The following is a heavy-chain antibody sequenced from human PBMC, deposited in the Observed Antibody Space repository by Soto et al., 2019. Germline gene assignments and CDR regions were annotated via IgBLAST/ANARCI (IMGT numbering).Heavy chain of an antibody. J-gene: IGHJ4*02. CDR1: GYSFTSYW. V-gene: IGHV5-10-1*01. CDR2: IDPSDSYT. CDR3: ARQIYDSDTGPNFQYYFDS. Sequence: GESLKISCKVSGYSFTSYWISWVRQMPGKGLEWMGRIDPSDSYTNYSPSFQGHVTISADKSITTVFLQWSSLRASDTAMYYCARQIYDSDTGPNFQYYFDSWGQGTPVTVSS. D-gene: IGHD3-22*01.